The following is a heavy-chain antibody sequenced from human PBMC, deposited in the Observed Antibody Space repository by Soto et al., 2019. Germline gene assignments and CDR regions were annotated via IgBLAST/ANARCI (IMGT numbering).Heavy chain of an antibody. CDR3: TGEVASGY. D-gene: IGHD2-8*02. J-gene: IGHJ4*02. V-gene: IGHV3-30*03. Sequence: QVQLVESGGGVVQPGRSLRLSCAVSGFTVSTYGMHLVRQAPGKGLEWVAVISRDGGTKYYAESVKGRFTISRDNSRNTLFLEMNSLRGDDMAVYYCTGEVASGYWGQGTLVTVSS. CDR1: GFTVSTYG. CDR2: ISRDGGTK.